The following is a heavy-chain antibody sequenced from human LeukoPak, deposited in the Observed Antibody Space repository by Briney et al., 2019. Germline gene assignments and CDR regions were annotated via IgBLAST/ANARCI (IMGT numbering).Heavy chain of an antibody. CDR2: ISSSGSTN. J-gene: IGHJ4*02. CDR1: GFTFSSYE. V-gene: IGHV3-48*03. CDR3: AREALTETTFGPYDY. D-gene: IGHD4-17*01. Sequence: GGSLRLSCAASGFTFSSYEMNWVRQAPGKGLEWVSYISSSGSTNYYADSLMGRFTLSRDNAKKSLYLKMNSLRAEDTAVYYCAREALTETTFGPYDYWGQGTLVTVSS.